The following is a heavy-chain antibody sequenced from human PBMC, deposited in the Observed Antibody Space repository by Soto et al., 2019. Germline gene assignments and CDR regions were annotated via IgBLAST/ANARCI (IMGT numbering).Heavy chain of an antibody. D-gene: IGHD5-18*01. CDR3: VKERSGHSYADS. J-gene: IGHJ4*02. V-gene: IGHV3-23*01. CDR1: GFTFSNYA. Sequence: EVQLLESGGGLVQPGGSLRLSCAASGFTFSNYAMSWLRQPPGQRLEWVSAISGSGDRTYYADSVKGRFTISRDNSKNTLYLQMNSLRAEDSAVYYCVKERSGHSYADSWGQGTLVTVSS. CDR2: ISGSGDRT.